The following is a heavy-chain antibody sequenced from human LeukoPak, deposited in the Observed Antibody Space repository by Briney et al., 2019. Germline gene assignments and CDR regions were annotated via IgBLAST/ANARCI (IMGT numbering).Heavy chain of an antibody. CDR3: AREKSNDYGDYHARYFDL. CDR1: GFTFSSYS. D-gene: IGHD4-17*01. J-gene: IGHJ2*01. V-gene: IGHV3-21*01. Sequence: PGGSLRLSCAASGFTFSSYSMNWVRQAPGKGLEWVSSISSSSSYIYYADSVKGRFTISRDNAKNSLYLQMNSLRAEDTAVYYCAREKSNDYGDYHARYFDLWGRGTLVTVSS. CDR2: ISSSSSYI.